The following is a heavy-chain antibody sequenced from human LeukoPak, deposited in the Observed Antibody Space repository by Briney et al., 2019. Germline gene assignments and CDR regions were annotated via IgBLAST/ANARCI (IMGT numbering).Heavy chain of an antibody. CDR1: GFTFSSYA. Sequence: GGSLRLSCAASGFTFSSYAMSWVRQAPGKGLEWVSAISGSGDGTFYADSVKGRFTISRGNSKNTLYLQMNSLRAEATAIYYCAKLRDFFDSSGQFDYWGQGTLVTVSS. CDR3: AKLRDFFDSSGQFDY. J-gene: IGHJ4*02. V-gene: IGHV3-23*01. D-gene: IGHD3-22*01. CDR2: ISGSGDGT.